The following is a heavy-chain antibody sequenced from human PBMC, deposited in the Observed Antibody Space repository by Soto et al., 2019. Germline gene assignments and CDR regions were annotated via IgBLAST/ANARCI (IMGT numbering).Heavy chain of an antibody. J-gene: IGHJ6*02. CDR1: GGTFSSYA. V-gene: IGHV1-69*06. D-gene: IGHD5-12*01. CDR2: IIPIFGTA. CDR3: AVGWDSGYEDYYYGMDV. Sequence: QVQLVQSGAEVKKPGSSVKVSCKASGGTFSSYAISWVRQAPGQGLEWMGGIIPIFGTANYAQKFQGRVTITADKSTSTAYMELSSLRSEDTAVYYCAVGWDSGYEDYYYGMDVWGQGTTVTVSS.